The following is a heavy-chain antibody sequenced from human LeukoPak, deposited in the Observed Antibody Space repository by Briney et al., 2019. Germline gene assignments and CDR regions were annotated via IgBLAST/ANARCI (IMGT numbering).Heavy chain of an antibody. V-gene: IGHV3-30*04. CDR1: GFTYSSYA. Sequence: GGSLSLSCAACGFTYSSYAMLWVRQAPGKGLEWVAVISYDGSNKYYADSVKGRFTISRDNSNNTLYLQMNSLRAEDTAVYHCARADGYFGGFDYWPQGTLVSVSS. D-gene: IGHD5-24*01. J-gene: IGHJ4*02. CDR3: ARADGYFGGFDY. CDR2: ISYDGSNK.